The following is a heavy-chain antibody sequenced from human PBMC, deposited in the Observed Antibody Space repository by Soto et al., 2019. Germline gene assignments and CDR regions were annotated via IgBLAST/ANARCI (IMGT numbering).Heavy chain of an antibody. Sequence: GGSLRLSCAASGFTFSIYSMNWVRQAPGKGLEWISFINPTSSSMSYADSVRGRFTISRDNAESSLHLQMNSLRDDDTAVYYCTRDQLYYNDISGRPLNAFDVWGQGTMVTVSS. J-gene: IGHJ3*01. CDR2: INPTSSSM. CDR1: GFTFSIYS. CDR3: TRDQLYYNDISGRPLNAFDV. D-gene: IGHD3-22*01. V-gene: IGHV3-48*02.